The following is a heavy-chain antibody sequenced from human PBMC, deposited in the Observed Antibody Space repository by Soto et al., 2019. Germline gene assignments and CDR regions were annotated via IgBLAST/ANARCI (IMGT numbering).Heavy chain of an antibody. CDR2: TYYRSKWYN. D-gene: IGHD5-12*01. J-gene: IGHJ5*02. CDR1: GDSVSSNSAA. V-gene: IGHV6-1*01. Sequence: SQTLSLTCAISGDSVSSNSAAWNWIRQSPSRGLEWLGRTYYRSKWYNDYAVSVKSRVTINPDTSKNQFSLQLNSVTPEDTAVYYCARDRLVGYSGYDPVNWFDPWGQGTLVTSPQ. CDR3: ARDRLVGYSGYDPVNWFDP.